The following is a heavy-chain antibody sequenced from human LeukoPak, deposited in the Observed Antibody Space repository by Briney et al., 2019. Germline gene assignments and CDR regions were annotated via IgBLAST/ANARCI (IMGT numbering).Heavy chain of an antibody. CDR2: ISYDGSNK. D-gene: IGHD2-2*01. Sequence: PGGSLRLSCAASGFTFSSYAMHWVRQAPGKGLEWVAVISYDGSNKYYADSVKGRFTISRDNSKNTLYLQMNSLRAEDTAVYYCARDRIPAANYYYYYYYMDVWGKGTTVTVSS. J-gene: IGHJ6*03. V-gene: IGHV3-30*04. CDR3: ARDRIPAANYYYYYYYMDV. CDR1: GFTFSSYA.